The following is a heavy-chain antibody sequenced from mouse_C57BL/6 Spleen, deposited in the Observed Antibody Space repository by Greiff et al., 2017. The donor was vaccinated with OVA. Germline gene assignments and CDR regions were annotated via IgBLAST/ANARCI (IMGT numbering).Heavy chain of an antibody. CDR3: ARKGYGWKVDY. D-gene: IGHD2-2*01. V-gene: IGHV1-53*01. Sequence: VQLQQSGTELVKPGASVKLSCKASGYTFTSYWMHWVKRRPGQGLEWIGNINPSNGGTNYNEKFKSKATLTVDKSSSTAYMQLSSLTSEDSAVYYCARKGYGWKVDYWGQGTSVTVSS. J-gene: IGHJ4*01. CDR2: INPSNGGT. CDR1: GYTFTSYW.